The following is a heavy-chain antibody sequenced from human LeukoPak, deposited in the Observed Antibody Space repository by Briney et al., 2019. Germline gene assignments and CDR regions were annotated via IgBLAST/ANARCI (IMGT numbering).Heavy chain of an antibody. Sequence: PSETLSLTCTVSGGSISSYYWSWIRQPPGKGLEWIGYIYYSGSTNYNSSLKSRVTISVDTSKNQFSLKLSSVTAADTAVYYCARVRFLGSNWFDPWGQGTLVTVSS. V-gene: IGHV4-59*01. J-gene: IGHJ5*02. D-gene: IGHD3-3*01. CDR2: IYYSGST. CDR1: GGSISSYY. CDR3: ARVRFLGSNWFDP.